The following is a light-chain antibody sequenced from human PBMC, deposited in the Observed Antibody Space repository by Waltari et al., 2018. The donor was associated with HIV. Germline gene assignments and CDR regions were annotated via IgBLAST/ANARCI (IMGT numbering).Light chain of an antibody. CDR2: GAN. CDR1: DSHILVYNF. CDR3: TSYTNTHALV. J-gene: IGLJ2*01. V-gene: IGLV2-14*01. Sequence: QSAVTQPASVSGSLGQSITISCTRADSHILVYNFFSWYRHHPDRAPRLVIYGANTRPSGVSFRFSGSKSGDTASLTISSLQVEDEADYYCTSYTNTHALVFGGGTKVTVL.